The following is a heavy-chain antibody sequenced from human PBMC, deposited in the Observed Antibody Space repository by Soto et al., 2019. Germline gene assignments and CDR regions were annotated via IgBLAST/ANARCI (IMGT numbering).Heavy chain of an antibody. CDR3: ARAEYTATVIGD. CDR1: EFSFSTYW. CDR2: INFDGSIT. D-gene: IGHD5-18*01. V-gene: IGHV3-74*01. J-gene: IGHJ4*02. Sequence: EVQLVESGGGLVQPGESLRLSCAASEFSFSTYWMHWVRQAPGKGLVWVSRINFDGSITDYADSVKGRFTISRVYANNSVYLQMYSLKAEDTAVYFCARAEYTATVIGDWRQGTLVTVSS.